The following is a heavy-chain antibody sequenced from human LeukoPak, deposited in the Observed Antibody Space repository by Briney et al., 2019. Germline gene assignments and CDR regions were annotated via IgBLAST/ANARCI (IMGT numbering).Heavy chain of an antibody. J-gene: IGHJ4*02. D-gene: IGHD3-10*01. CDR2: IIPILNIP. Sequence: ASVKVSCKASGYTFTSYYMHWVRQAPGQGLEWMGRIIPILNIPNYAQNFQGTVTITADKSTSTAYMELSSLRSEDTAVYYCCISGRSDFDYWGQGTLVTVSS. V-gene: IGHV1-69*02. CDR3: CISGRSDFDY. CDR1: GYTFTSYY.